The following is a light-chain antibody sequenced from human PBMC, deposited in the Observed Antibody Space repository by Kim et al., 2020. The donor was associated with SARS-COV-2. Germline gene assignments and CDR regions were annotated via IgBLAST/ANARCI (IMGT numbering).Light chain of an antibody. CDR1: KLGDKY. J-gene: IGLJ3*02. V-gene: IGLV3-1*01. CDR2: QDS. Sequence: VSPGQTASITCSGDKLGDKYACWYQQKPGQSPVLVIYQDSKWPSGIPERFSGSNSGNTATLTISGTQAMDEADYYCQAWDSSTLVFGGGTQLTVL. CDR3: QAWDSSTLV.